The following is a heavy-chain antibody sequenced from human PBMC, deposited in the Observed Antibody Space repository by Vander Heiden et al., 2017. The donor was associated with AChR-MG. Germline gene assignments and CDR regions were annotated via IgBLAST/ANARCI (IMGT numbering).Heavy chain of an antibody. Sequence: QVQLVQSGAEVKKPGSSVKVSCKASGGTFSSYAISWVRQAPGQGLEWMGGIIPIFGTANYAQKFQGRVTITADKSTSTAYMELSSLRSEDTAVYYCARVYCSGGSCYSTSKYGMDVWGQGTTVTVSS. V-gene: IGHV1-69*06. CDR1: GGTFSSYA. D-gene: IGHD2-15*01. J-gene: IGHJ6*02. CDR2: IIPIFGTA. CDR3: ARVYCSGGSCYSTSKYGMDV.